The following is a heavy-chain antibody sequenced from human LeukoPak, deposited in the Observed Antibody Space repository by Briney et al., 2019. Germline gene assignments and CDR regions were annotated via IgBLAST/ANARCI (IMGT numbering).Heavy chain of an antibody. V-gene: IGHV1-2*02. J-gene: IGHJ6*03. CDR1: GYTFTGYY. CDR3: ARSPGGNYYYYMDV. D-gene: IGHD4-23*01. Sequence: GASVKLSCKASGYTFTGYYMHWVRQAPGQGLEWMGWINPNSGGTNYAQKFQGRVTMTRDTSISTAYMELSRLRCDDTAVYYCARSPGGNYYYYMDVWGKGTTVTVSS. CDR2: INPNSGGT.